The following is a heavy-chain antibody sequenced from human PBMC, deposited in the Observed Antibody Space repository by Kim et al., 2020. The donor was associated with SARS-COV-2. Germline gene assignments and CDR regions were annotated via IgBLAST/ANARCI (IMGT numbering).Heavy chain of an antibody. J-gene: IGHJ4*02. CDR3: AREAALIAAPQKNFGY. D-gene: IGHD6-25*01. V-gene: IGHV1-46*01. CDR1: GFTFTNYF. Sequence: ASVKVSCKASGFTFTNYFMHWVRQAPGQGLEWMGTINPSGAFTLFTQKYQGRVIITKDTSTSTVYMEVSRLRSEDTAVYFCAREAALIAAPQKNFGYWGPGTLVTVSS. CDR2: INPSGAFT.